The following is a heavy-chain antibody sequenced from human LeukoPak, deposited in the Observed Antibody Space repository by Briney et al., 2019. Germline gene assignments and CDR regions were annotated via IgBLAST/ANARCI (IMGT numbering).Heavy chain of an antibody. CDR3: ARDQIMVTTILDYYYGMDV. Sequence: GGSLRLSCAASGSTFSSYVMHWVRQAPGKGLEWVATISYDGSNKSYADSVKGRFTISRGNSKNTLYLQMNSLRAEDTAVYYCARDQIMVTTILDYYYGMDVWGQGTTVTVSS. J-gene: IGHJ6*02. CDR1: GSTFSSYV. V-gene: IGHV3-30-3*01. D-gene: IGHD2-21*02. CDR2: ISYDGSNK.